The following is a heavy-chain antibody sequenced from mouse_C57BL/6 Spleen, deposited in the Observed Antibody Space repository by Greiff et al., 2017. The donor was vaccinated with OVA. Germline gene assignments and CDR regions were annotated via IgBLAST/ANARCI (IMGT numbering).Heavy chain of an antibody. J-gene: IGHJ1*03. Sequence: QVQLQQPGAELVKPGASVKLSCKASGYTFTSYWMHWVKQRPGRGLEWIGRIDPNSGGTKYNEKFKSKATLTVDKPSSTAYMQLSSLTSEDSAVYYCARRAADDGYYVWYFDVWGTGTTGTVSS. D-gene: IGHD2-3*01. CDR1: GYTFTSYW. CDR2: IDPNSGGT. V-gene: IGHV1-72*01. CDR3: ARRAADDGYYVWYFDV.